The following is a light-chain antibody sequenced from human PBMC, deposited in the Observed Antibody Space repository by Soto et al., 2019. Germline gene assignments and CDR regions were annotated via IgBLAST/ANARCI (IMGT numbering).Light chain of an antibody. CDR1: SSNIGRNP. CDR2: LNT. CDR3: AAWDDNFYV. J-gene: IGLJ1*01. Sequence: QSVLTQPHSASGTPGQRVIISCSGGSSNIGRNPVNWYQKFPGTAPKLLISLNTQRPSGVPDRFSGSKSGTSASLAISGLRSEDEADYSCAAWDDNFYVFSTGIKVTVL. V-gene: IGLV1-44*01.